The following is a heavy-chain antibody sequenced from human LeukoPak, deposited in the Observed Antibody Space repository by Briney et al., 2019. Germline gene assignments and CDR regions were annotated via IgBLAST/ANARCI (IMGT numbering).Heavy chain of an antibody. CDR3: ARGSKYYDFWSGYYDNWFDP. Sequence: ASVKVSCKASGYTFTTYNINWVRQAPGQGLEWMGWISAYNGNTDYAQKLQGRVTMTTDTSTSTAYMELRSLRSDDTAVYYCARGSKYYDFWSGYYDNWFDPWGQGTLVTVSS. D-gene: IGHD3-3*01. CDR2: ISAYNGNT. CDR1: GYTFTTYN. V-gene: IGHV1-18*01. J-gene: IGHJ5*02.